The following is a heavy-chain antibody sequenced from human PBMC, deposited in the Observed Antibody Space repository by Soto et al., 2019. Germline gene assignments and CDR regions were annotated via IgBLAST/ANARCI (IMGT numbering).Heavy chain of an antibody. Sequence: VQLVQSGAEVKKSGESLKISCKASDYSFTSYWVGWVRQMPGQGLELMGIIYPGDSDTRYSPSFRGQVTISADKSITTAYLQWSSLKASDTAIYYCARGGVSPRTFDYWGQGTLVTVSS. CDR3: ARGGVSPRTFDY. CDR2: IYPGDSDT. J-gene: IGHJ4*02. CDR1: DYSFTSYW. D-gene: IGHD3-3*01. V-gene: IGHV5-51*01.